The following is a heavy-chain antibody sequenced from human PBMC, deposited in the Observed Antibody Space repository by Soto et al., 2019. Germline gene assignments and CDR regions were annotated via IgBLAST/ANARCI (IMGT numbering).Heavy chain of an antibody. CDR3: ARGRASGSYYLLDY. Sequence: QVQLVQSGAEVKKPGASVKVSCKASGNTFTSYDINWVRQATGHGLEWMGWINPNSGNIGYAQKXQGXXTMXXDXAXRTAYMEVSRLRSDDTAVYYCARGRASGSYYLLDYWGQGTLVTVSS. CDR2: INPNSGNI. D-gene: IGHD3-10*01. V-gene: IGHV1-8*01. J-gene: IGHJ4*02. CDR1: GNTFTSYD.